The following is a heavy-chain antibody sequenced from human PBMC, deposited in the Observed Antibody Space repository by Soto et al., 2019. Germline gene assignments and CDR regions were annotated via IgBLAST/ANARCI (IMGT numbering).Heavy chain of an antibody. Sequence: EVQLVESGGGLVQPGGSLRLSCAASGFTFSSYSMNWARQAPGKGLVWVSYIGSSGTTIYYADSVQGRFTISRDNANYALYLQMNSLRDEDTAVYYCVRDTRTPWGKGTLVTVSS. CDR3: VRDTRTP. V-gene: IGHV3-48*02. J-gene: IGHJ5*02. CDR1: GFTFSSYS. CDR2: IGSSGTTI.